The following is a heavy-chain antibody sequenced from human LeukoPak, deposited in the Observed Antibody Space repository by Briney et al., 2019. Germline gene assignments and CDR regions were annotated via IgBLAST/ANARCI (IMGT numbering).Heavy chain of an antibody. CDR3: ARLDFWSGYTFDY. CDR2: IYSGGST. CDR1: GFTVSSNY. V-gene: IGHV3-53*01. D-gene: IGHD3-3*01. Sequence: GGSLRLSCAASGFTVSSNYMSWVRQAPGKGLEWVSVIYSGGSTYYADSVKGRFTISRDNSKNTLYLQMNSLRAEDTAVYYCARLDFWSGYTFDYWGQGTLSPSPQ. J-gene: IGHJ4*02.